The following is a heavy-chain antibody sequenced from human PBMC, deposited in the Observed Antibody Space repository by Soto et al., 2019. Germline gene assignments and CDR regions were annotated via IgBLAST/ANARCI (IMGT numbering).Heavy chain of an antibody. D-gene: IGHD6-13*01. CDR3: ARDLSSSWYGGHYYYYGMDV. V-gene: IGHV3-23*01. CDR2: ICDNGGSA. J-gene: IGHJ6*02. CDR1: GFTFSNYA. Sequence: GGSLRLSCEASGFTFSNYAMSWVRQAPGKRLEWVSGICDNGGSAHYADSVKGRFTISRDNSKNTLYLQMNSLRAEDTAVYYCARDLSSSWYGGHYYYYGMDVWGQGTTVTVSS.